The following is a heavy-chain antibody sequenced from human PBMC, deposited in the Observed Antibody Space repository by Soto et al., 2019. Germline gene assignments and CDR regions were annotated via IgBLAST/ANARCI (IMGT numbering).Heavy chain of an antibody. Sequence: SVKVSCKASGFTFTSSAVQWVRQARGQRLEWIGWIVVGSGNTNYAQKFQERVTITRDMSTSTACMELSSLRSEDTAVYYCAASAYCGGDCYPDPYFDYWGQGTLVTVSS. J-gene: IGHJ4*02. CDR3: AASAYCGGDCYPDPYFDY. CDR2: IVVGSGNT. V-gene: IGHV1-58*01. CDR1: GFTFTSSA. D-gene: IGHD2-21*02.